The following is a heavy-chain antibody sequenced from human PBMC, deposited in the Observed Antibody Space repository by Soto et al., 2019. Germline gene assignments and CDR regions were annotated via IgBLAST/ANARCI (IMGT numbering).Heavy chain of an antibody. V-gene: IGHV3-74*01. Sequence: GGSLRLSCAASGFTFSTYWMHWVRQVPGEGLLWVSRVSEDGTFTTYADSVQGRFTISRDNAKRILYLQMNSLRADDTAVYYCERKRVTATGTFGFDVWGPGTMVTVSS. D-gene: IGHD2-21*02. J-gene: IGHJ3*01. CDR1: GFTFSTYW. CDR2: VSEDGTFT. CDR3: ERKRVTATGTFGFDV.